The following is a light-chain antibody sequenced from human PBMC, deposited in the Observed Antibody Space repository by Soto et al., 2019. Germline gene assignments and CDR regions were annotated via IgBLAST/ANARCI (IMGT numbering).Light chain of an antibody. Sequence: DMQITQSPSTLSGSVGDRVTITCRASQTISSLLAWYQQKPGKAPKLLIYKASNLKSGVPSRFSGSGSGTDFTLTISRLQPEDFATYYCQQSYSSPRTFGQGTKVDNK. CDR3: QQSYSSPRT. V-gene: IGKV1-5*03. CDR2: KAS. J-gene: IGKJ1*01. CDR1: QTISSL.